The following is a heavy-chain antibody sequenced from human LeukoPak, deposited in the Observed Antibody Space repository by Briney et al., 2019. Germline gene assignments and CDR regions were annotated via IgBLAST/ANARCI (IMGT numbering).Heavy chain of an antibody. CDR1: GGSINGRY. CDR2: IFYSGTT. J-gene: IGHJ4*02. CDR3: ARSDFWSGFDY. Sequence: SETLSLTCTVSGGSINGRYWSWIRQPPGKELEWIGYIFYSGTTYYNPSLKSRVTISVDVSRNQFSLRVTSVTPADTAVYYCARSDFWSGFDYWGQGTLATVSS. V-gene: IGHV4-59*11. D-gene: IGHD3-3*01.